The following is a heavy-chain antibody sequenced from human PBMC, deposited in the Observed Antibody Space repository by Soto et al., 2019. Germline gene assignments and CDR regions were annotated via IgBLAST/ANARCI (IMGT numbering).Heavy chain of an antibody. CDR1: GGSFSVYS. CDR3: ARETPPWAAIPGRKLKTTWWFDR. Sequence: PSETLSLTCAVYGGSFSVYSWSWIRQPPGQGLEWIRAINHSGMTPYNPSLESRVSMSVDWSKNQCSLKLNSVTAADTAVYYCARETPPWAAIPGRKLKTTWWFDRCGQVTLVTVCS. V-gene: IGHV4-34*01. D-gene: IGHD4-17*01. CDR2: INHSGMT. J-gene: IGHJ5*02.